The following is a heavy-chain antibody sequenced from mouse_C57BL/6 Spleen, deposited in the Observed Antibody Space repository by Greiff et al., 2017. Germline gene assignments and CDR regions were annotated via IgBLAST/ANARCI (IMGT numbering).Heavy chain of an antibody. CDR3: ASEYYGRSYRFAY. Sequence: QVQLKESGAELARPGASVKMSCKASGYTFTSYTMPWVQQRPGQGLEWIGYISPSGGYTKYNQKFKDKATLTADKSSSTAYMQLSSLTSEDSEVYYCASEYYGRSYRFAYWGQGTLVTVSA. V-gene: IGHV1-4*01. J-gene: IGHJ3*01. CDR1: GYTFTSYT. CDR2: ISPSGGYT. D-gene: IGHD1-1*01.